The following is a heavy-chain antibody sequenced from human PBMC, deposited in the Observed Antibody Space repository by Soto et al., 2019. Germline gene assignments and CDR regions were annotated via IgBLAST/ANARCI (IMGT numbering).Heavy chain of an antibody. CDR1: GGTMSNYA. J-gene: IGHJ5*02. D-gene: IGHD3-3*01. CDR2: IIPLFGTT. Sequence: QVQLVQSGAEVKKPGSSVKVSCKTSGGTMSNYAISWVRQAPGQGLEWMGGIIPLFGTTNYAQKFQGRVTITADESTRTAYMELSSLRSEDTAVYYCARGGFWSGYYSWFDPWGQGTLVTVSS. V-gene: IGHV1-69*12. CDR3: ARGGFWSGYYSWFDP.